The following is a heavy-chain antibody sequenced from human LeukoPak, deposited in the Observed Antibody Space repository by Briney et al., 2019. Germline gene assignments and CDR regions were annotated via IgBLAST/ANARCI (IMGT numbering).Heavy chain of an antibody. V-gene: IGHV3-23*01. J-gene: IGHJ3*01. CDR1: GFTFSSYA. D-gene: IGHD3-16*01. CDR3: ARRPGLGPFDY. Sequence: PGGSLRLSCAASGFTFSSYAMSWVRQAPGKGLEWVSAIRGGGGNTYYADSGKGRFTISRDNSKNTLYLQMNSLRAEDTAVYYCARRPGLGPFDYWGQGTMVTVSS. CDR2: IRGGGGNT.